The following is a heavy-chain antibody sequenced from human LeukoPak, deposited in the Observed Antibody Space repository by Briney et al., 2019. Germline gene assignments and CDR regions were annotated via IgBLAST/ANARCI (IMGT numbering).Heavy chain of an antibody. J-gene: IGHJ3*01. Sequence: SQTLSLTCTVSGGSISSGGYYWSWIRQHPGKGLEWIGYIYYSGSTNYNPSLKSRVTISVDTSKNQFSLKLSSVTAADTAVYYCARLSMYYDSSGYYYGDAFDFWGQGTMVTVSS. CDR2: IYYSGST. CDR3: ARLSMYYDSSGYYYGDAFDF. D-gene: IGHD3-22*01. CDR1: GGSISSGGYY. V-gene: IGHV4-31*03.